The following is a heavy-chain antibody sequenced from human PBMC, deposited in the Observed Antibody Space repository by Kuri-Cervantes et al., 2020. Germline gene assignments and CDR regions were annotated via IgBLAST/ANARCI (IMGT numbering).Heavy chain of an antibody. CDR2: ISSSSSTI. D-gene: IGHD6-19*01. CDR3: ARGKGDQWLVRSAS. Sequence: GGSLRLSCAASGFTFSSYSMNWVRQAPGKGLEWVSYISSSSSTIYYADSVKGRFTISRDNSKNTLYLQMNSLRAEDTAVYYCARGKGDQWLVRSASWGQGTLVTVSS. J-gene: IGHJ4*02. CDR1: GFTFSSYS. V-gene: IGHV3-48*01.